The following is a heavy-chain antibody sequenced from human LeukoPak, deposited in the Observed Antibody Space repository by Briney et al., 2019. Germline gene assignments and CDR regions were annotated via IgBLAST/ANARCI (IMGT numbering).Heavy chain of an antibody. J-gene: IGHJ5*02. CDR2: INGAGITT. D-gene: IGHD3-10*01. CDR1: GFTFSTHW. Sequence: GGSLRLSCAASGFTFSTHWMYWVRQAPGKGLLWVSRINGAGITTNYAESVKGRFTISRDNAKNTVYLQMNSLRADDTAVYYCARDYYGSGGYSPWGQGILVTVSS. CDR3: ARDYYGSGGYSP. V-gene: IGHV3-74*01.